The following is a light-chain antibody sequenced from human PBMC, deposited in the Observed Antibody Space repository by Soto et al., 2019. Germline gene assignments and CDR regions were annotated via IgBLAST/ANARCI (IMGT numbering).Light chain of an antibody. V-gene: IGLV2-14*01. CDR2: EVS. Sequence: QSALTQPASVSGSPGQSITISCTGTSSDIGSNNYVSWFQQRPGKAPTLIIYEVSNRPSGVSNHFSGSKSGNTASLTISGLLPEDEAEYYCSSYTTTTPLFGGRTKLTVL. J-gene: IGLJ3*02. CDR3: SSYTTTTPL. CDR1: SSDIGSNNY.